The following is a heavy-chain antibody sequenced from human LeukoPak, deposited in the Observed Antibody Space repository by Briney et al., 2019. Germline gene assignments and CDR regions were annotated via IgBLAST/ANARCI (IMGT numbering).Heavy chain of an antibody. D-gene: IGHD1-26*01. Sequence: GGSLRLSCAASGFTFSDHYMDWVRQAPGKGLEWVGRTRKKTNSYTTEYAASVRGRFTISRDDSKNSLYLQMNSLKAEDTAVYYCTRVVLVGTTYSYFDYWGQGTLVTVSS. CDR2: TRKKTNSYTT. CDR1: GFTFSDHY. J-gene: IGHJ4*02. V-gene: IGHV3-72*01. CDR3: TRVVLVGTTYSYFDY.